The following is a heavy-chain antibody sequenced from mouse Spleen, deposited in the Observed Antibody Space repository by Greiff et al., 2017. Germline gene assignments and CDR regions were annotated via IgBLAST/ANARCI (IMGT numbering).Heavy chain of an antibody. V-gene: IGHV1-15*01. CDR1: GYTFTDYE. CDR2: IDPETGGT. Sequence: QVQLQQSGAELVRPGASVTLSCKASGYTFTDYEMHWVKQTPVHGLEWIGAIDPETGGTAYNQKFKGKAILTADKSSSTAYMQLSSLTSEDSAVYYCARGYPYAMDYWGQGTSVTVSS. CDR3: ARGYPYAMDY. D-gene: IGHD2-2*01. J-gene: IGHJ4*01.